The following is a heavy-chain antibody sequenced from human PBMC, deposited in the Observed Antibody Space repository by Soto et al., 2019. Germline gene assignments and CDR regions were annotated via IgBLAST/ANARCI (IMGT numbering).Heavy chain of an antibody. CDR1: GYTFTSYA. Sequence: ASVKVSCKASGYTFTSYAMHWVRQAPGQRLEWMGWINAGNGNTKYSQKFQGRVTITRDTSASTAYMELSSLRSEDTAVYYCAREEVVVAATRSYYYYYMDAWGKGTTVTVSS. J-gene: IGHJ6*03. CDR2: INAGNGNT. CDR3: AREEVVVAATRSYYYYYMDA. D-gene: IGHD2-15*01. V-gene: IGHV1-3*01.